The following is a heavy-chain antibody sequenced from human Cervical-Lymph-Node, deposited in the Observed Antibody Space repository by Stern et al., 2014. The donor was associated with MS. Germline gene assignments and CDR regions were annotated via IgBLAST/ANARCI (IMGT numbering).Heavy chain of an antibody. V-gene: IGHV1-46*01. J-gene: IGHJ4*02. CDR2: INPSGGST. CDR1: GYTFTSYY. Sequence: QVQLVQSGAEVKKPGASVKVSCKASGYTFTSYYMHWVRQAPGQGLEWMGIINPSGGSTSYAQKFQGRVTMTRDTSTSTVYMELSSLRSEDTAVYYCARDLVDSMAGVHVFDYWGQGTLVTVSS. D-gene: IGHD6-19*01. CDR3: ARDLVDSMAGVHVFDY.